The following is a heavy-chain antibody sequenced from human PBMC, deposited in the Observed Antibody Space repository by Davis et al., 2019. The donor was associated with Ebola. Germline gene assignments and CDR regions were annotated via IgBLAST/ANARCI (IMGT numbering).Heavy chain of an antibody. V-gene: IGHV3-7*03. Sequence: GESLKISCAASGFTFNNYWMNWVRQGPGKGLEWLANIKQDESKKNYVDSVKDRFTISRDNAKNSLYLQMHSLRADDTAVYYCATEVAGGAFDIWGRGTMVTVSS. CDR3: ATEVAGGAFDI. CDR1: GFTFNNYW. CDR2: IKQDESKK. J-gene: IGHJ3*02. D-gene: IGHD6-19*01.